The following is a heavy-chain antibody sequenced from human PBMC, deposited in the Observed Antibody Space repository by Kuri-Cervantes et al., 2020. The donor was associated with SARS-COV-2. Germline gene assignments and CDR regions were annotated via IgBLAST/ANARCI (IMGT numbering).Heavy chain of an antibody. CDR2: INHSGGT. D-gene: IGHD2-2*01. CDR3: ARGHIGVVPSPILGLGPHYYYYHMDI. CDR1: GASLNTYS. Sequence: SQTLSLTCAVFGASLNTYSWSWIRQPPGKGLEWIGEINHSGGTKYKPSLKGRVSISVDASKNQISLKLTSVTAADAAVYYCARGHIGVVPSPILGLGPHYYYYHMDIWGQGTTVTASS. V-gene: IGHV4-34*01. J-gene: IGHJ6*02.